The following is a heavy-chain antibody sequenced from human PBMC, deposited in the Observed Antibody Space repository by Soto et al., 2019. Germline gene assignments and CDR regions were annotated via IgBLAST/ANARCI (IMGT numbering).Heavy chain of an antibody. J-gene: IGHJ5*02. CDR3: ARDALGNWFDP. CDR2: IYYSGST. V-gene: IGHV4-30-4*01. CDR1: GGSISSGDYY. Sequence: KASETLSLTCTVSGGSISSGDYYGSWIRQPPGKGLEWIGYIYYSGSTYYNPSLKSRVTISVDTSKNQFSLKLSSVTAADTAVYYCARDALGNWFDPWGQGTLVPVSS.